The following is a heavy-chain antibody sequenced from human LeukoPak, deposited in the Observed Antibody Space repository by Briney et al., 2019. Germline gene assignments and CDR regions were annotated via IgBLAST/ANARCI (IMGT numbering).Heavy chain of an antibody. D-gene: IGHD6-6*01. Sequence: PGGSLRLSCSGSGFTFSRYTMNWVRQSPGRGLEWVSSISSSGYYIYYADSVMGRFTISRDNSKNSLYLQMNSLRAEDTAVYYCARDLVSRSNYWGQGTPVTVSS. CDR2: ISSSGYYI. J-gene: IGHJ4*02. CDR3: ARDLVSRSNY. CDR1: GFTFSRYT. V-gene: IGHV3-21*01.